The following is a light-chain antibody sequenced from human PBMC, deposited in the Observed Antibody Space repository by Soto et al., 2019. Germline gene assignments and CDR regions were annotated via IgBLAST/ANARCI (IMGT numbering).Light chain of an antibody. CDR3: SSYTSSSTYV. CDR2: DVG. J-gene: IGLJ1*01. V-gene: IGLV2-14*01. CDR1: SSDVGGYNF. Sequence: QSVLTQPASASGSPGQSVTISCTGTSSDVGGYNFVSWYQQHPGKAPKLMIYDVGNRPSGVSDRFSGSKSGNTASLTISGLQAEDEADYYCSSYTSSSTYVFGTGTKLTVL.